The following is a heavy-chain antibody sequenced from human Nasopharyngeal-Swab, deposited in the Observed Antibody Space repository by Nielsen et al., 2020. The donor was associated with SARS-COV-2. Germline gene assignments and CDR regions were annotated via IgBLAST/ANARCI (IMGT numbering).Heavy chain of an antibody. Sequence: SETLSLTCTLSGGSIMSNYWTWIRQAPGKGLEWIGFVYSSGFTNSHPALKSRLSISVDTSKNQISLKLYSVTAAATATYYCAKNGGGINGPFSPYGLWGPGTMVTVSS. V-gene: IGHV4-59*01. CDR1: GGSIMSNY. CDR3: AKNGGGINGPFSPYGL. J-gene: IGHJ3*01. CDR2: VYSSGFT. D-gene: IGHD3-10*01.